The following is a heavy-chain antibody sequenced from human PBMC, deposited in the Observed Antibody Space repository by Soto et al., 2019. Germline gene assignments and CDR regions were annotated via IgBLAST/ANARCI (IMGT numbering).Heavy chain of an antibody. CDR1: GGSVSSGRYY. D-gene: IGHD3-10*01. CDR3: ARAYYYGSGRGRSMDV. V-gene: IGHV4-61*01. J-gene: IGHJ6*02. Sequence: QVQLQESGPGLVKASETLSLTCTVSGGSVSSGRYYWSWIRQPPGKGLEWIGYMFDSGSTNYNPSLKSRVTIVVDTSKNQFSLKLSSVTAADRAVYYCARAYYYGSGRGRSMDVWGQGTTVTVSS. CDR2: MFDSGST.